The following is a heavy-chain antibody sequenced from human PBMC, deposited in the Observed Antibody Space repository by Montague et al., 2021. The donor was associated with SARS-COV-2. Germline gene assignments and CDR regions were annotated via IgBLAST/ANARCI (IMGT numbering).Heavy chain of an antibody. J-gene: IGHJ4*02. CDR1: GFTFDDYA. CDR3: AKDAPEYYYDSSGSPADY. D-gene: IGHD3-22*01. CDR2: ISGDGGST. V-gene: IGHV3-43*02. Sequence: SLRLSCAASGFTFDDYAMHWVRQAPGKGLEWVSLISGDGGSTYYADSVXGRFTISRDNSKNSLYLQMNSLRTEDTALYYCAKDAPEYYYDSSGSPADYWGQGTLVTVSS.